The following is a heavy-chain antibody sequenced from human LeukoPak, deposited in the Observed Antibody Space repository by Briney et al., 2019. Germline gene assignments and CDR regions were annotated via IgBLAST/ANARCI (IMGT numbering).Heavy chain of an antibody. CDR2: IRASGSDT. D-gene: IGHD1-1*01. J-gene: IGHJ4*02. V-gene: IGHV3-23*01. CDR3: ARTANFDY. CDR1: GFTFTNFA. Sequence: GGSLRLSCAASGFTFTNFAMTWVRQAPGKGLEWVSTIRASGSDTYYADSVKGRFTISRDDSKNTLYLQMSSLRAGDTAVYYCARTANFDYWGQGTLVTVSS.